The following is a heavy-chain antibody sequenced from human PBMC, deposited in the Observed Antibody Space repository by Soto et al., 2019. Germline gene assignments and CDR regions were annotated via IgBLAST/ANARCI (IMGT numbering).Heavy chain of an antibody. CDR3: ARGPEYDYVWGSYRYPFYYYYGMDV. V-gene: IGHV1-46*01. J-gene: IGHJ6*02. CDR1: GYTFTSYY. D-gene: IGHD3-16*02. CDR2: INPSGGST. Sequence: QVQLVQSGAEVKKPGASVKVSCKASGYTFTSYYMHWVRQAPGQGLEWMGIINPSGGSTSYAQKFKGRVTMTRDTSTSTVYMELSSLRSEDTAVYYCARGPEYDYVWGSYRYPFYYYYGMDVWGQGTTVTVSS.